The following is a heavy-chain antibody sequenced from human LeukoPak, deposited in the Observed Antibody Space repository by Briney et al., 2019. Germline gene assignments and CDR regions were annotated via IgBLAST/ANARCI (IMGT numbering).Heavy chain of an antibody. V-gene: IGHV1-24*01. D-gene: IGHD3-22*01. CDR3: ATYKPPLAYYYDSSGSYTAFDI. J-gene: IGHJ3*02. CDR2: FDPKDGET. CDR1: GYTLTELS. Sequence: ASVKVSCKVSGYTLTELSMHWVRQAPGKGLEWMGGFDPKDGETIYAQKFQGRVTMTEDTSTDTAYMELSSLRSEDTAVYYCATYKPPLAYYYDSSGSYTAFDIWGQGTMVTVSS.